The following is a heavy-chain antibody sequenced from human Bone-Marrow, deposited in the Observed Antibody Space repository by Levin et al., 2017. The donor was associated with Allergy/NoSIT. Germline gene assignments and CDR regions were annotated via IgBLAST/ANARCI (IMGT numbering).Heavy chain of an antibody. D-gene: IGHD3-10*01. V-gene: IGHV1-18*04. CDR1: GYTFSSYG. CDR2: ISNYQRNT. CDR3: TRDLVLDGFDI. Sequence: GESLKISCKASGYTFSSYGISWVRQAPGQGLEWVGRISNYQRNTNYADKFQGRVTITTDTSTSTTYMEMRSLKSDDTAVYYCTRDLVLDGFDIWGQGTMVTVSS. J-gene: IGHJ3*02.